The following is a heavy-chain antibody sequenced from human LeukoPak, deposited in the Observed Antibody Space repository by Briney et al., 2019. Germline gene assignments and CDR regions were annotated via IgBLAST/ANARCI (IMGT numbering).Heavy chain of an antibody. D-gene: IGHD2-15*01. Sequence: GASVKVSCKASGYTFTGYYMHWVRQAPGHGLEWKGQMNPNSGGTNYAQKFQGRVNMTRDTSISTAYMELSRLRSDDTAVYNWGVVVRTRISNEAFDIGGQGTMVTDSS. CDR1: GYTFTGYY. CDR2: MNPNSGGT. CDR3: GVVVRTRISNEAFDI. J-gene: IGHJ3*02. V-gene: IGHV1-2*06.